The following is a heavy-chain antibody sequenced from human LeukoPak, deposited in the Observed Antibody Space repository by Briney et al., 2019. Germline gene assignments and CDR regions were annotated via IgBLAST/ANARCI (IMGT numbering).Heavy chain of an antibody. V-gene: IGHV3-30*02. CDR2: IRYDGSNI. D-gene: IGHD3-10*01. CDR3: TRDFGQYAMVPTPADY. CDR1: GFTFSSYG. J-gene: IGHJ4*02. Sequence: GGSLRLSCAASGFTFSSYGMHWVRQAPGEGLEWVAFIRYDGSNIYYADSVKGRFTISRDNSKNTLYLQMNSLRAEDTAVYYCTRDFGQYAMVPTPADYWGQGTLVTVSS.